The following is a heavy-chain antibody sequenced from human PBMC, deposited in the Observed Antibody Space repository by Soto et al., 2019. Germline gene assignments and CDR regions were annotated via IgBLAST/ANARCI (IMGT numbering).Heavy chain of an antibody. CDR2: IYHSGST. V-gene: IGHV4-59*08. J-gene: IGHJ4*02. CDR1: GGSIRSYY. Sequence: PSETLSLTCTFSGGSIRSYYWSWIRQPPGKGLEWIGYIYHSGSTNYNPSLKSRVTISVDTSKNQFSLKLSSVTAADTAVYYCARRYYDILTGYYRFDYWGQGTLVTVSS. CDR3: ARRYYDILTGYYRFDY. D-gene: IGHD3-9*01.